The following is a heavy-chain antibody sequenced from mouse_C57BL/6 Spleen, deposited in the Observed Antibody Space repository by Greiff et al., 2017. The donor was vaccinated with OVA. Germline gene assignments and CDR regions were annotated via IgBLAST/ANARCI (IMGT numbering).Heavy chain of an antibody. V-gene: IGHV5-17*01. CDR1: GFTFSDYG. CDR3: AREVLWGGFAY. CDR2: ISSGSSTI. J-gene: IGHJ3*01. Sequence: EVKLMESGGGLVKPGGSLKLSCAASGFTFSDYGMHWVRQAPEKGLEWVAYISSGSSTIYYADTVKGRFTISRDNAKNTLFLQMTSLRSEDTAMYYCAREVLWGGFAYWGQGTLVTVSA. D-gene: IGHD1-1*02.